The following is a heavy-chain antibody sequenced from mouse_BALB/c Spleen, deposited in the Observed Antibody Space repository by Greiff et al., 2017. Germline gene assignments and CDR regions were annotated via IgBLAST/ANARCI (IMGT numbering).Heavy chain of an antibody. CDR3: ARWTFYAMDY. CDR2: ISSGSSTI. J-gene: IGHJ4*01. V-gene: IGHV5-17*02. Sequence: EVHLVESGGGLVQPGGSRKLSCAASGFTFSSFGMHWVRQAPEKGLEWVAYISSGSSTIYYADTVKGRFTISRDNPKNTLFLQMTSLRSEDTAMYYCARWTFYAMDYWGQGTSVTVSS. CDR1: GFTFSSFG.